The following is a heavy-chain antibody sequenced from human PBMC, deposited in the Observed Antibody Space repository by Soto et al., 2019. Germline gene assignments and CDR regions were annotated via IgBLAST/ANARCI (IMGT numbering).Heavy chain of an antibody. D-gene: IGHD2-2*01. Sequence: PSETLSLTCTVSGGSISSSSYYWGWIRQHPGKGLEWIGSIYYSGSTYYNPSLKSRVTISVDTSKSQFSLKLSSVTAADTAVYYCARRVGIVVVPAAIFWFDPWGQGTLVTVSS. J-gene: IGHJ5*02. CDR2: IYYSGST. CDR1: GGSISSSSYY. CDR3: ARRVGIVVVPAAIFWFDP. V-gene: IGHV4-39*01.